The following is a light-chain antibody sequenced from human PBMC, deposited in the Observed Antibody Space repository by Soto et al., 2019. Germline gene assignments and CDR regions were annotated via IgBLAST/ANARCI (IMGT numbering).Light chain of an antibody. J-gene: IGKJ1*01. Sequence: EIVLTQSPGTLSLSPGETATLSCRASESVASNYLAWYQQKPGQAPRLLVYGASTRDTGIPDRLSGSGSGPDFTLNITRLQHEHCAVYFCQQYGSSPWTSGQGTKVQIK. CDR3: QQYGSSPWT. CDR2: GAS. CDR1: ESVASNY. V-gene: IGKV3-20*01.